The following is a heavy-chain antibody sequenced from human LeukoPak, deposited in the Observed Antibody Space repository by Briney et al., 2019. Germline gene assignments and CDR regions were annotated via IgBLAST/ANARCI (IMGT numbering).Heavy chain of an antibody. CDR3: ATDLADATYGFDI. CDR2: FIPILGTS. D-gene: IGHD6-13*01. Sequence: SVKVSCKPSGGTFSKFAISWVRQAPGQGLEWVGGFIPILGTSNSAEKFQGRLTVTKDEFTGTAYMELSTLRSEDTAVYYCATDLADATYGFDIWGQGTMVSVSS. J-gene: IGHJ3*02. CDR1: GGTFSKFA. V-gene: IGHV1-69*05.